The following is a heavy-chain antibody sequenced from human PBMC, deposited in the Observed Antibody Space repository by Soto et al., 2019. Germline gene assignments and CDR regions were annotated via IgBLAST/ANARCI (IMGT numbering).Heavy chain of an antibody. V-gene: IGHV3-74*01. D-gene: IGHD3-22*01. CDR3: AIRASYYDSSGYFDY. Sequence: PGGSLRLSCAASGFTFSSYWMHWVRQAPGKGLVWVSRINSDGSSTSYADSVKGRFTISRDNAKNTLFLQMNSLRAEDMVLYYCAIRASYYDSSGYFDYWGQGTLVTVSS. CDR1: GFTFSSYW. CDR2: INSDGSST. J-gene: IGHJ4*02.